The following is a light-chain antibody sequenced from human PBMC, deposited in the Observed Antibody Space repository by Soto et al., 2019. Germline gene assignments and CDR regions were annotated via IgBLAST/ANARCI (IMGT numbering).Light chain of an antibody. CDR1: QSISSW. J-gene: IGKJ3*01. V-gene: IGKV1-5*03. Sequence: DIQKTQSPSTLSASVGDRVNITCRASQSISSWLAWYQQKPGKAPKLLIYRASDLQSGVPSRFSGSGSGTEFTLTISSLQTDDIATYYCQQYSSYFFTFGPGTKVDV. CDR3: QQYSSYFFT. CDR2: RAS.